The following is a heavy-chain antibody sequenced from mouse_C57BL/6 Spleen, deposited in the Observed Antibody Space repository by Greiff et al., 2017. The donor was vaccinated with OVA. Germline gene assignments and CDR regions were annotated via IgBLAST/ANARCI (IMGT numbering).Heavy chain of an antibody. CDR1: GYSFTGYY. CDR2: INPSTGGT. V-gene: IGHV1-42*01. Sequence: EVKLMESGPELVKPGASVKISCKASGYSFTGYYMNWVKQSPEKSLEWIGEINPSTGGTTYNQKFKAKATLTVDKSSSTAYMQLKSLTSEDSAVYYCARRGPGVDYWGQGTSVTVSS. J-gene: IGHJ4*01. CDR3: ARRGPGVDY.